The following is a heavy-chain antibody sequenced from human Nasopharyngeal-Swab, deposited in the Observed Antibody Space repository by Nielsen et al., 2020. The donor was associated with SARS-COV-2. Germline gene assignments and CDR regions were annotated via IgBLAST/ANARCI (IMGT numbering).Heavy chain of an antibody. D-gene: IGHD3-3*01. CDR2: INAGNGNT. CDR1: VYTFTSYA. V-gene: IGHV1-3*01. J-gene: IGHJ4*02. CDR3: ARAVTIFGVVIPGGY. Sequence: ASVKVSCKASVYTFTSYAMHWVRQAPGQRLEWMGWINAGNGNTKYSQKFQGRVTITRDTSASTAYMELRSLRSEDTAVYYCARAVTIFGVVIPGGYWGQGTLVTVSS.